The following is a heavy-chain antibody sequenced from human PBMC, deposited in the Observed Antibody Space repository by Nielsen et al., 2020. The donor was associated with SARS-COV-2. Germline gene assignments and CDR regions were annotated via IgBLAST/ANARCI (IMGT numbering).Heavy chain of an antibody. D-gene: IGHD3-10*01. CDR2: INHSGST. J-gene: IGHJ6*02. Sequence: SETLSLTCAVYGGSFSGYYWSWIRQPPGKGLEWIGEINHSGSTNYNPSLKSRVTISVDTSKNQFSLKLSSVTAADTAVYYCARNRWFGESRYGMDVWGQGTTVTVSS. CDR1: GGSFSGYY. CDR3: ARNRWFGESRYGMDV. V-gene: IGHV4-34*01.